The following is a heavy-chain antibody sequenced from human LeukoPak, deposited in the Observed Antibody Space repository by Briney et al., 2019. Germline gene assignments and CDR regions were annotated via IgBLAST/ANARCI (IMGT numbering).Heavy chain of an antibody. CDR2: ISAYNGYT. V-gene: IGHV1-18*01. CDR1: GYTFTNYG. J-gene: IGHJ3*02. D-gene: IGHD6-13*01. Sequence: ASVKVSCKASGYTFTNYGISWVRPAPGQGLEWMGWISAYNGYTDYAQKLQFRVTMTTDTSTSTAYMELRSLRSDDTAVYYCARDRLGIAPAATNAFDIWGQGTMVTVSS. CDR3: ARDRLGIAPAATNAFDI.